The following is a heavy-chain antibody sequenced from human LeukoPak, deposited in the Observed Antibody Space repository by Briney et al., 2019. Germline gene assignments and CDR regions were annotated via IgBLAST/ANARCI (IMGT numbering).Heavy chain of an antibody. J-gene: IGHJ4*02. CDR3: ARVRTGLFDY. D-gene: IGHD3/OR15-3a*01. Sequence: GSSVKVSCMASRGTFSSYAISWVRQAPGQGLEWMGRIIPILGIANYAQKFQGRVTITADKSTSTAYMELSSLRSEDTAVYYCARVRTGLFDYWGQGTLVTVSS. V-gene: IGHV1-69*04. CDR2: IIPILGIA. CDR1: RGTFSSYA.